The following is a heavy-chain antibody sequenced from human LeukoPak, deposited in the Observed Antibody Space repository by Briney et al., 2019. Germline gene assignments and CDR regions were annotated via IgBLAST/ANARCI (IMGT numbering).Heavy chain of an antibody. J-gene: IGHJ4*02. CDR3: AKDLRIRFLEWLNPSFDY. V-gene: IGHV3-9*01. CDR2: ISWNSGSI. Sequence: GRSLRLSCAASGFTFDDYAMHWVRQAPGKGLEWVSGISWNSGSIGYADSVKGRFTISRDNSKNTLYLQMNSLRAEDTAVYYCAKDLRIRFLEWLNPSFDYWGQGTLVTVSS. D-gene: IGHD3-3*01. CDR1: GFTFDDYA.